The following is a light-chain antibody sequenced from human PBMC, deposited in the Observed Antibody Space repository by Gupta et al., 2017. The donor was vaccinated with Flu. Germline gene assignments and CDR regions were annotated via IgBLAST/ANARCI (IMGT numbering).Light chain of an antibody. V-gene: IGKV3-11*01. J-gene: IGKJ4*01. Sequence: ATVSLSPGERATRFCRASQSVRFYVAWYQQKPGQAPRLLIYDASSSDTGNPDRFSGSGSGTEFTLTISSREPEDFAVYYCQHHYNWPSGPFGRGTKVEIK. CDR2: DAS. CDR3: QHHYNWPSGP. CDR1: QSVRFY.